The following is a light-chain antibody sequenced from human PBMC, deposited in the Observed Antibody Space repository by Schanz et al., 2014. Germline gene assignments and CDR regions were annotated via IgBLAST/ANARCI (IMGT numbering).Light chain of an antibody. Sequence: QSALTHPASVSGSPGQSITISCTGTSSDVGNYNLVSWFQQHPGKAPKVMIYDVSNRPSGVSNRFSGSKSGNTASLTISGLQAEDEADYYCSSYTSSSTWVFGGGTKLTVL. J-gene: IGLJ3*02. V-gene: IGLV2-14*02. CDR1: SSDVGNYNL. CDR3: SSYTSSSTWV. CDR2: DVS.